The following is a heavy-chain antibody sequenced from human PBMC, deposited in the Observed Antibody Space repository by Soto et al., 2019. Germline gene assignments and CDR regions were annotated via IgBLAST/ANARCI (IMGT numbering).Heavy chain of an antibody. CDR1: GFTFSSYS. CDR2: ISSSSSYI. V-gene: IGHV3-21*01. D-gene: IGHD1-1*01. J-gene: IGHJ4*02. Sequence: NPGWSLRLSCAASGFTFSSYSMNWVRQAPGKGLEWVSSISSSSSYIYYADSVKGRFTISRDNAKNSLYLQMNSLRAEDTAVYYCARDLLDTTGRPSGNRVFDFWGLGTLVTVSS. CDR3: ARDLLDTTGRPSGNRVFDF.